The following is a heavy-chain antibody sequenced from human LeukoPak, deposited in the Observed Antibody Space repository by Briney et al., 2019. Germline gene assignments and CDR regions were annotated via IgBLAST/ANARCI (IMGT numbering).Heavy chain of an antibody. CDR3: ARPLYGSGSYYKHPPWY. Sequence: SETLSLTCAVYGGSFSGYYWSWIRQPPGKGLEWIGEINHSGSTNYNPSLKSRVTISVDTSKNQFSLKLSSVTAADTAVYYCARPLYGSGSYYKHPPWYWGQGTLVTVSS. V-gene: IGHV4-34*01. CDR2: INHSGST. CDR1: GGSFSGYY. D-gene: IGHD3-10*01. J-gene: IGHJ4*02.